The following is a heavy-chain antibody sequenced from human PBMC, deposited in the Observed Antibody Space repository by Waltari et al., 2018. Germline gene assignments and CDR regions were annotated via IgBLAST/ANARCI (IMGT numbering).Heavy chain of an antibody. V-gene: IGHV4-31*03. CDR2: IYYSGST. Sequence: QVQLQESGPGLVKPSQTLSLTCTVSGGSISSGGYYWSWIRQHPGKGLEWIGYIYYSGSTYYNPSLKSRVTISVDTSKNQFSLKLSSVTAADTAVYYCARGRITMIARYYFDYWGQGTLVTVSS. D-gene: IGHD3-22*01. J-gene: IGHJ4*02. CDR1: GGSISSGGYY. CDR3: ARGRITMIARYYFDY.